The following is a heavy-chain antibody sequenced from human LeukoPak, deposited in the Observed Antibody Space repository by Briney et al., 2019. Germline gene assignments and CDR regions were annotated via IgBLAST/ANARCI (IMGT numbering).Heavy chain of an antibody. J-gene: IGHJ4*02. V-gene: IGHV3-30*18. D-gene: IGHD5-12*01. CDR2: ISYDGSNK. CDR3: AKDGGSSGYDPAGGYFDY. CDR1: GFTFSSYG. Sequence: GRSLRLSCAASGFTFSSYGMHWVRQAPGKGLEWVAVISYDGSNKYYADSVKGRFTISRDNSKNTLYLQMNSLRAEDTAVYYCAKDGGSSGYDPAGGYFDYWGQGTLVTVSS.